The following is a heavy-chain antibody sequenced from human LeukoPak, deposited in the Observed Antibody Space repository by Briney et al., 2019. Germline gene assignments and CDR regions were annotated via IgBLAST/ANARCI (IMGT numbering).Heavy chain of an antibody. V-gene: IGHV3-74*01. CDR1: GFAFSSHW. CDR3: ARLFGGVTTFDY. CDR2: VKNDGSST. J-gene: IGHJ4*02. D-gene: IGHD4-17*01. Sequence: GGSLRLSCAASGFAFSSHWMHWVRQAPGKGLVWVSHVKNDGSSTNYADSVRGRFTISRDNAKNTLYLQMNSLRAEDTAVYYCARLFGGVTTFDYWGQGALVTVSS.